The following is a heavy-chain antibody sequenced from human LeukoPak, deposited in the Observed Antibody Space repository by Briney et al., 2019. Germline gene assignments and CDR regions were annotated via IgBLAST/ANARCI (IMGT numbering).Heavy chain of an antibody. CDR3: ARPLGAAVAGTDAFDI. CDR1: GFAFSSYW. CDR2: INEDGREE. D-gene: IGHD6-19*01. Sequence: GGSLRLSCAASGFAFSSYWMTWVRQAPGKGVEWVANINEDGREEHYLDSVRGRYSISRDNAKNSLYLQMNSLRAEDTAVYYCARPLGAAVAGTDAFDIWGQGTMVTVSS. V-gene: IGHV3-7*03. J-gene: IGHJ3*02.